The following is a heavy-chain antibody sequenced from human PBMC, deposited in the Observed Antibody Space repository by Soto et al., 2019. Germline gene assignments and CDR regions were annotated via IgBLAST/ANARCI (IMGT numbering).Heavy chain of an antibody. D-gene: IGHD6-19*01. V-gene: IGHV1-69*06. J-gene: IGHJ6*02. CDR1: GCTFSSYA. Sequence: QVQLVQSGTEFKNPGSSVNVSCKASGCTFSSYAISWVRQAPGKGLEWMGGIIPIFGTANYAQNFQGRVTLTADKSTSTAYMELRSLRSEDTAVYYCASGRAGFLHGTSNYFGMDVWGQGATVTVSS. CDR2: IIPIFGTA. CDR3: ASGRAGFLHGTSNYFGMDV.